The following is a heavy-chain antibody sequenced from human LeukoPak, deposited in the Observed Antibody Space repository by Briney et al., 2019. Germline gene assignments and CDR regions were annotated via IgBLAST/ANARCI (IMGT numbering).Heavy chain of an antibody. Sequence: PGGSLRLSCQASGFTLSSYAMPWVRQAPGKGLEWVPNIKSGGTGTYYADSVKGRVTVSRDNCKNTLYLQMNSLRAEDTAVYYCARSFHYDTSGSYYFDYWGQGTLVTVSS. CDR1: GFTLSSYA. J-gene: IGHJ4*02. V-gene: IGHV3-23*01. CDR3: ARSFHYDTSGSYYFDY. CDR2: IKSGGTGT. D-gene: IGHD3-22*01.